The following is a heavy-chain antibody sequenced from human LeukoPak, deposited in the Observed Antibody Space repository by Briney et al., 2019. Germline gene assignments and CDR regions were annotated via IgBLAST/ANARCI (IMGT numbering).Heavy chain of an antibody. Sequence: GGSLRLSCAASGFTSSSYSMNWVRQAPGKGLEWVSFISSTTSYKYYADSVKGRFTISRDNAKNSLYLQMNSLRAEDTAVYYCARGRSGWSPYYYYGMDVWGQGTTVTVSS. V-gene: IGHV3-21*06. J-gene: IGHJ6*02. CDR2: ISSTTSYK. CDR1: GFTSSSYS. D-gene: IGHD6-19*01. CDR3: ARGRSGWSPYYYYGMDV.